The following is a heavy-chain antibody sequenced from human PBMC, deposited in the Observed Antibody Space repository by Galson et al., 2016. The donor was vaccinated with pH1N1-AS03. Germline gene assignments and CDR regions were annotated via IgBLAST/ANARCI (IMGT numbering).Heavy chain of an antibody. CDR2: ISLSGIGT. V-gene: IGHV3-23*01. J-gene: IGHJ4*02. CDR1: GLRFDTYA. CDR3: ATPPIAAAGIPGAY. D-gene: IGHD6-13*01. Sequence: SLRLSCAVSGLRFDTYAMSWVRQAPGKGLDWVSGISLSGIGTYYTASVKGRFTISRDNTKNTLYLQMDSVRADDTAVYYCATPPIAAAGIPGAYWGQGTLVTVSS.